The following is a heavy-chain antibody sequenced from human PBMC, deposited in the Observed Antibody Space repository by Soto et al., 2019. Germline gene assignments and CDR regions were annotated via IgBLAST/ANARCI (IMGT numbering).Heavy chain of an antibody. CDR2: ISSSSSYI. D-gene: IGHD5-12*01. J-gene: IGHJ4*02. V-gene: IGHV3-21*01. CDR1: GFTFSTYS. Sequence: GGSLRLSCAASGFTFSTYSMNWVRQAPGKGLEWVSSISSSSSYIYYADSVKGRFTISRDNAKNSLYLQMNSLRAEDTAVYYCARDSLSYDPFDYWGQGTLVTVSS. CDR3: ARDSLSYDPFDY.